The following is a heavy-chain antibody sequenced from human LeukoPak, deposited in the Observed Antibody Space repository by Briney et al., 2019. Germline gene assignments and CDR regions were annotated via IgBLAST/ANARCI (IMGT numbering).Heavy chain of an antibody. J-gene: IGHJ4*02. Sequence: SETLSLTCTVSGGSLSSFYWSWFRQPAGKGLEWIGRIYSSGSTNYNPSIKSRLTMSVDTSKNQFSLRLSSVTAADTAVYYCARVLGWAGFDYWGQGTLVTVSS. CDR3: ARVLGWAGFDY. V-gene: IGHV4-4*07. CDR1: GGSLSSFY. CDR2: IYSSGST. D-gene: IGHD6-19*01.